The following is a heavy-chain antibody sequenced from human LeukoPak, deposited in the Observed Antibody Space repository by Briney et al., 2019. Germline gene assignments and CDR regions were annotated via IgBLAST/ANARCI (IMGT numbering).Heavy chain of an antibody. V-gene: IGHV4-59*08. CDR3: ARSRRIGYGDPEDLLDY. CDR1: GGSISSYY. CDR2: IYYSRST. J-gene: IGHJ4*02. Sequence: SETLSLTCTVSGGSISSYYWSWIRQPPGKGLEWIGDIYYSRSTNYNPSLKSRVTISVDTSKNQFSLKLSSATAADTAVYYCARSRRIGYGDPEDLLDYWGQGTLVTVSS. D-gene: IGHD4-17*01.